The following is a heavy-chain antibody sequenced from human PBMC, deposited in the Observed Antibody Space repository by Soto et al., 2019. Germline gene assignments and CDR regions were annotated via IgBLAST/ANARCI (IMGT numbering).Heavy chain of an antibody. CDR2: IQHDGSKQ. CDR1: RFTFRTYG. D-gene: IGHD3-22*01. Sequence: QEQLVESGGGVVESGRSLRLSCVASRFTFRTYGMHWVRQAPGKGLECVAAIQHDGSKQYYRDSVQGRFTISRDNSKNTLYLKMIILRAEDTAVYYCARCPWLYDSGGKHYDAYDIWGQGTTVTVSS. J-gene: IGHJ3*02. V-gene: IGHV3-33*01. CDR3: ARCPWLYDSGGKHYDAYDI.